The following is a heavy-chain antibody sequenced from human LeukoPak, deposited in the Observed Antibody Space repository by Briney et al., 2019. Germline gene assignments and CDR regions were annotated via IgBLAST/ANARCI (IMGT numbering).Heavy chain of an antibody. D-gene: IGHD6-19*01. CDR1: GYTFTDFY. CDR2: INPSGGFT. V-gene: IGHV1-46*04. Sequence: ASVKVSCKASGYTFTDFYINSVRQAPGQGLEWMGVINPSGGFTSYAQKLQGRVTMTWDMSTSTFYMELSSLRSEDTAVFYYARGVRAGHRENWFDPWGQGTLVTVSS. J-gene: IGHJ5*02. CDR3: ARGVRAGHRENWFDP.